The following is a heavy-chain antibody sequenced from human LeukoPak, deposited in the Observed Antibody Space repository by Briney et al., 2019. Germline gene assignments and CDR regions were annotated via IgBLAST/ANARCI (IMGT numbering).Heavy chain of an antibody. J-gene: IGHJ6*03. D-gene: IGHD1-26*01. CDR2: INQDGSEK. CDR3: ASYLVGYYMDV. CDR1: GFTFRSYW. V-gene: IGHV3-7*01. Sequence: GGSLRLSCAAPGFTFRSYWMSWVRQAPGKGLEWVANINQDGSEKYYVDSVKGRFTISRDNAKNSLYLQVNSLRAEDTAVYYCASYLVGYYMDVWGKGTTVTVSS.